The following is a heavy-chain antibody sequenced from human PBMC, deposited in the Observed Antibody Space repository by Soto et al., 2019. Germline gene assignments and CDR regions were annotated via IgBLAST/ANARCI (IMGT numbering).Heavy chain of an antibody. V-gene: IGHV1-18*01. CDR1: GYTFTSYG. CDR2: ISAYNGNT. J-gene: IGHJ5*02. D-gene: IGHD2-2*01. Sequence: ASVKVSCKASGYTFTSYGISWVRQAPGQGLEWMGWISAYNGNTNYAQKLQGRVTMTTDTSTSTAYMELRSLRSDDTAVYYCARVQSTLMYNWFDPWGQGTLVTVSS. CDR3: ARVQSTLMYNWFDP.